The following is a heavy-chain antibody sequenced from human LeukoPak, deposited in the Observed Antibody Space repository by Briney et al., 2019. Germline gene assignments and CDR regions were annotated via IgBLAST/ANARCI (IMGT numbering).Heavy chain of an antibody. CDR3: ARGCSSTSCNGGFDY. J-gene: IGHJ4*02. V-gene: IGHV1-69*06. D-gene: IGHD2-2*01. CDR2: IIPIFGTA. Sequence: SVKVSCKASGGTFSSYAISWVRQAPGQGLEWMGGIIPIFGTANYAQKFQGRVTITADKSTSTAYMELSSLRSEDTAAYYCARGCSSTSCNGGFDYWGQGTLVTVSS. CDR1: GGTFSSYA.